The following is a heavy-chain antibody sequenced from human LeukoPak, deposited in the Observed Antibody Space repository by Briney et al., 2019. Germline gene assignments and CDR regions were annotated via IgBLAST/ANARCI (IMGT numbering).Heavy chain of an antibody. CDR2: INPNSGGT. Sequence: AASVKVSCKGSGYTFTTYGISWVRQAPGQGLEWMGWINPNSGGTNYAQKFQGRVTMTRDTSISTAYMELSRLRSDDTAVYYCARGGVAHHNWFDPWGQGTLVTVSS. V-gene: IGHV1-2*02. CDR1: GYTFTTYG. J-gene: IGHJ5*02. D-gene: IGHD5-12*01. CDR3: ARGGVAHHNWFDP.